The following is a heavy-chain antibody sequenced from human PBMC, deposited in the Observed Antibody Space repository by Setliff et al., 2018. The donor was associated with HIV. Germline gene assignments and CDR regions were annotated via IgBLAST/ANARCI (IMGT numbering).Heavy chain of an antibody. CDR3: VREMPGPPGALDL. V-gene: IGHV3-23*03. J-gene: IGHJ3*01. CDR1: GFTFNNYA. Sequence: GGSLRLSCAGSGFTFNNYAIRWVRQAQGKGLEWVSIVYSGGGATFYTNSAKGRFIISRDKSRNTVFLQMNSLRAEDTAIYYCVREMPGPPGALDLWGHGTMVTVSS. CDR2: VYSGGGAT. D-gene: IGHD7-27*01.